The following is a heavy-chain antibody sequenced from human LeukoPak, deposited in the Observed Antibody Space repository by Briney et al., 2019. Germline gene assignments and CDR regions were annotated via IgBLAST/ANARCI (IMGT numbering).Heavy chain of an antibody. V-gene: IGHV1-2*06. J-gene: IGHJ3*02. CDR2: INPNSGGT. CDR3: ARDFLGAHAFDI. D-gene: IGHD3-16*01. Sequence: GATVKVSCKASGYTFTGYYMHWVRQAPGQGLEWMGRINPNSGGTNYAQKFQGRVTMTRDTSISTANMELSRLRSDDTAVYYCARDFLGAHAFDIWGQGTMVTVSS. CDR1: GYTFTGYY.